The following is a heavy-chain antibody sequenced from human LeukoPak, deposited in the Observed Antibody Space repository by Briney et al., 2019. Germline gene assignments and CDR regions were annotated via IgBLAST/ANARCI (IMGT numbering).Heavy chain of an antibody. J-gene: IGHJ4*02. Sequence: PGGSLRLSCAASGFTFSSYGMHWVRQAPGKGLEWVANIKQDRSEKYYVDSVKGRFTISRDNAKNSLYLQMNSLRAEDTAVYYCARKITGNYYNDYWGQGTLVTVSS. CDR3: ARKITGNYYNDY. CDR2: IKQDRSEK. V-gene: IGHV3-7*01. D-gene: IGHD1-7*01. CDR1: GFTFSSYG.